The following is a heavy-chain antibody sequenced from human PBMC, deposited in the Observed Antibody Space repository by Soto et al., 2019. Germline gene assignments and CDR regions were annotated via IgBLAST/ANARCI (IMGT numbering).Heavy chain of an antibody. Sequence: GESLKISCKASGYSFTTYWIGWVRQMPGKGLEWMGIIYPGDSDTRYSPSFQGQVTISADESTSTAYLQWSSLKALDTAMYFCATFDYGEDYFDYWAQGTLVTVSS. V-gene: IGHV5-51*01. CDR3: ATFDYGEDYFDY. CDR2: IYPGDSDT. D-gene: IGHD4-17*01. CDR1: GYSFTTYW. J-gene: IGHJ4*02.